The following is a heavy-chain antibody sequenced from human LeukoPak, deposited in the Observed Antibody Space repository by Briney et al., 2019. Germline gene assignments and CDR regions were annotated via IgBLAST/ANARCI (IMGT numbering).Heavy chain of an antibody. D-gene: IGHD2-2*01. V-gene: IGHV1-69*13. CDR1: GGTFSSYA. CDR3: AREDIVVVPAAMGRDYYYGMDV. Sequence: GASVKVSCKASGGTFSSYAISWVRQAPGQGLEWMGGIIPIFGTANYAQKFQGRVTITADESTGTAYMELSSLRSEDTAVYYCAREDIVVVPAAMGRDYYYGMDVWGQGTTVTVSS. J-gene: IGHJ6*02. CDR2: IIPIFGTA.